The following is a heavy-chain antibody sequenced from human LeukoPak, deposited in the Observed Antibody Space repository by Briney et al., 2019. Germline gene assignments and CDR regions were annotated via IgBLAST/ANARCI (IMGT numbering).Heavy chain of an antibody. J-gene: IGHJ4*02. CDR1: GGSISSSSYY. Sequence: SETLSLTCTASGGSISSSSYYWGWIRQPPGKGLEWIGSIYYSGSTYYNPSLKSRVTISVDMSKNQFSLKLSSVTAADTAVYYCARSVSAAAGTDVFYWGQGTLVTVSS. D-gene: IGHD6-13*01. CDR3: ARSVSAAAGTDVFY. V-gene: IGHV4-39*01. CDR2: IYYSGST.